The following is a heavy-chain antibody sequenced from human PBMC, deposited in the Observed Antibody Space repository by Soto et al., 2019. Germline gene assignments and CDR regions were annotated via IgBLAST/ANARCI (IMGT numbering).Heavy chain of an antibody. CDR1: GGSISSGW. Sequence: QVQLQESGPGLVKPSGTLSLTCAVSGGSISSGWWTWVRQPPGKGLEWIGEILYSGRTNYNSSLNSRVTISIDKSQKQFSLNLSSVPAADTAVYYCSSRITDAPTWGQGTLVTVSS. V-gene: IGHV4-4*02. CDR3: SSRITDAPT. D-gene: IGHD2-2*01. CDR2: ILYSGRT. J-gene: IGHJ5*02.